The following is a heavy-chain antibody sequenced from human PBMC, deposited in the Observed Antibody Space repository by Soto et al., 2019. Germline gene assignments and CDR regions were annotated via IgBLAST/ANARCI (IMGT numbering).Heavy chain of an antibody. D-gene: IGHD2-2*01. Sequence: PGGSLRLSCAASGCTFSSYGMHWVRQAPGKGLEWVAVMSYDGSNKYYADSVKGRFTISRDDSKNTRYLQMNSLRAEDTAVYYCRKDDIVVAPPPMRYYGMDVWGKETRVTVSS. CDR2: MSYDGSNK. V-gene: IGHV3-30*18. CDR3: RKDDIVVAPPPMRYYGMDV. J-gene: IGHJ6*04. CDR1: GCTFSSYG.